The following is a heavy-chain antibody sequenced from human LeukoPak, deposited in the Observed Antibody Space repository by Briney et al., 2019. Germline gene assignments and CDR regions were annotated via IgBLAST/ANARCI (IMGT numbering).Heavy chain of an antibody. J-gene: IGHJ3*02. CDR1: GGSISSYY. D-gene: IGHD6-13*01. CDR3: ARETWAYSSTHPLPLDAFDI. V-gene: IGHV4-4*07. Sequence: KTSETLSLTCTVSGGSISSYYWSWIRQPAGKGLEWIGRIYTSGSTNYNPSLKSRVTMSVDTSKNQFSLKLSSVTAADTAVYYCARETWAYSSTHPLPLDAFDIWGQGTMVTVSS. CDR2: IYTSGST.